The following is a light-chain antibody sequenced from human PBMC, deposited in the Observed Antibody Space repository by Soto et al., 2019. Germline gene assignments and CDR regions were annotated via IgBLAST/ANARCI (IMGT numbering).Light chain of an antibody. J-gene: IGKJ5*01. CDR1: QNIYNY. V-gene: IGKV1-39*01. Sequence: DIQMTQSPSSLSASVGTRVTVTCRTSQNIYNYLNWYQQRPGKAPKLLIYAATSVQSGVPSRFSGSGSGTDFTLTISSPQPEDFATYYCQQTHSTPVTFGQGTRVYVK. CDR2: AAT. CDR3: QQTHSTPVT.